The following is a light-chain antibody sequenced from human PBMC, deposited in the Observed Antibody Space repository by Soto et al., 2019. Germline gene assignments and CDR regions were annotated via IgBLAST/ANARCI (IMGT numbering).Light chain of an antibody. CDR2: DGS. J-gene: IGLJ1*01. CDR1: SSDVGGYNY. Sequence: QSALTQPRSVSGSPGQSVTISCTGTSSDVGGYNYVSWYQQHPGKAPKVMIYDGSERPSGVPDRFYGSKSGNTASLTISGLQAEDEADYYCCSYAGSPRYVFGTGTKLTVL. V-gene: IGLV2-11*01. CDR3: CSYAGSPRYV.